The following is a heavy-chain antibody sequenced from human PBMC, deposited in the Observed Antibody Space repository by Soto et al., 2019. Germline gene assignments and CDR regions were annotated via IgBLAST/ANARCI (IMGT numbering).Heavy chain of an antibody. CDR1: GFTVSSNY. CDR3: ARDRYSSGWLDAFDI. D-gene: IGHD6-19*01. J-gene: IGHJ3*02. V-gene: IGHV3-53*04. CDR2: IFTGCST. Sequence: VQLVESGGGLVQPGGSLRLSCAASGFTVSSNYMSWVRQAPGKGLEWVSVIFTGCSTYYADSVKGRFTISRHSSKNTVYLQMNSLRAEDTAVYYCARDRYSSGWLDAFDIWGQGTMVTVSS.